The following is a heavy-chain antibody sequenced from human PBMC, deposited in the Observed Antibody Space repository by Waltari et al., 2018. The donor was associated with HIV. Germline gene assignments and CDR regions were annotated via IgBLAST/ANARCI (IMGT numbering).Heavy chain of an antibody. Sequence: QVQLQQWGAGLLRPSETLSLTCAVYGGSFSGYYWSWIRQPPGKGLEWIGEINHSGSSNYNPALNGRVTISVDTSKNQFSLRLRSVTAADTAVYYCARDSVPSFDYGDYYYYGMDVWSQGTTVTVSS. V-gene: IGHV4-34*01. J-gene: IGHJ6*01. CDR1: GGSFSGYY. D-gene: IGHD4-17*01. CDR2: INHSGSS. CDR3: ARDSVPSFDYGDYYYYGMDV.